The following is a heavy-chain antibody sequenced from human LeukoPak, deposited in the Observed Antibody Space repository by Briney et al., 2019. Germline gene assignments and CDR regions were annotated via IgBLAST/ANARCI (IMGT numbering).Heavy chain of an antibody. CDR3: AKDRDYYDSSGYHTDAFDI. J-gene: IGHJ3*02. CDR1: GFTFSDYY. V-gene: IGHV3-11*04. D-gene: IGHD3-22*01. Sequence: GGSLRLSCAASGFTFSDYYMSWIRQAPGKGLEWVSYISSSGSTIYYADSVKGRFTISRDNSKNTLYLQMNSLRAGDTAVYHCAKDRDYYDSSGYHTDAFDIWGQGTMVTVSS. CDR2: ISSSGSTI.